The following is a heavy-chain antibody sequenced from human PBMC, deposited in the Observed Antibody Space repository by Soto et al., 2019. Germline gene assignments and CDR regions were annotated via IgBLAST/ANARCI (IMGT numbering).Heavy chain of an antibody. CDR2: IYHSGST. J-gene: IGHJ4*02. CDR3: SKDIPWGLGY. CDR1: GGNMSSGVYS. V-gene: IGHV4-30-2*01. Sequence: PLETLSITYAVSGGNMSSGVYSWSWIKKPPGKGLEWIGYIYHSGSTHYNPSLKSRVTISVDNSKNQFSLTLSSTTAADTGGYYCSKDIPWGLGYWGQGTLVTVSS. D-gene: IGHD7-27*01.